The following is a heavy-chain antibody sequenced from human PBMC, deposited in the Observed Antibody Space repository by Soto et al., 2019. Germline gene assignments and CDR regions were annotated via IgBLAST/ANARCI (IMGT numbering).Heavy chain of an antibody. Sequence: SVKVSCKASGGTFSSYAISWVRQAPGQGLEWMGGIIPIFGTANYAQKFQGRVTITADESTSTAYMELSSLRSEDTAVYYCARGPKVGARNGLSYWGQGTLVTVSS. CDR3: ARGPKVGARNGLSY. D-gene: IGHD1-26*01. V-gene: IGHV1-69*13. CDR2: IIPIFGTA. J-gene: IGHJ4*02. CDR1: GGTFSSYA.